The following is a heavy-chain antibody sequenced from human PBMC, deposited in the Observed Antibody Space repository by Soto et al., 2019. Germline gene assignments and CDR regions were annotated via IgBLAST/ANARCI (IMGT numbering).Heavy chain of an antibody. CDR2: INHSGST. J-gene: IGHJ4*02. CDR1: GGSFSGYY. D-gene: IGHD1-1*01. Sequence: TSETLSLTCAVYGGSFSGYYWSWIRQPPGKGLEWIGEINHSGSTNYNPSLKSRVTISVDTSKNQFSLKLSSVTAADTAVYYCARRLLGWNDATIDYWGQGALVIGSS. CDR3: ARRLLGWNDATIDY. V-gene: IGHV4-34*01.